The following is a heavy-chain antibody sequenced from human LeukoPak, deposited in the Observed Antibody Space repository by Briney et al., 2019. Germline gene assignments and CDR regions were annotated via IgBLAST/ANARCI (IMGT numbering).Heavy chain of an antibody. V-gene: IGHV3-53*01. J-gene: IGHJ6*02. CDR1: GFTVSSNY. CDR2: IYSGGST. D-gene: IGHD2-2*01. Sequence: GGSLRPSCAASGFTVSSNYMSWVRQAPGKGLEWVSVIYSGGSTYYADSVKGRFTISRDDSKNTLYLQMNSLRAEDTAVYYCARDGCSSTSCPRGVRYYGMDVWGQGTTVTVSS. CDR3: ARDGCSSTSCPRGVRYYGMDV.